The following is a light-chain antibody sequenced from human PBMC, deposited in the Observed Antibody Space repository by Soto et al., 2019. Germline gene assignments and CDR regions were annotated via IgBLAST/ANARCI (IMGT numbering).Light chain of an antibody. J-gene: IGKJ5*01. CDR1: QTVNTY. CDR3: KQLNRYPRT. Sequence: LPQSPGTLSSSPGDRVTITCRASQTVNTYLHWYQQKPGKAHNLLIYAASSLQSGVQSRFSGSGSGTEFTLTISSLQPEDVATYYCKQLNRYPRTFGQGTRLEIK. V-gene: IGKV1-9*01. CDR2: AAS.